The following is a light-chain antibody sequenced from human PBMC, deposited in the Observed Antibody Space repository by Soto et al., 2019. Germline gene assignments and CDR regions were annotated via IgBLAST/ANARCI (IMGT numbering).Light chain of an antibody. CDR3: QRYGGSPLYT. CDR2: GAS. J-gene: IGKJ2*01. V-gene: IGKV3-20*01. CDR1: QSVSSSY. Sequence: EIVLTQSPGTLSLSPGERATLSCRASQSVSSSYLGWYKQQPGQAPRLLIYGASSRATGIPDRFSGSGSGTDFTLTISRLEPEDFEVYYCQRYGGSPLYTFGQGTKLDIK.